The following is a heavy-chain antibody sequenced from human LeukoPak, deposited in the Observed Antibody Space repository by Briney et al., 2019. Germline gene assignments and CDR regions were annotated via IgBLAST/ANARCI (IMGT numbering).Heavy chain of an antibody. J-gene: IGHJ4*02. CDR3: ARMTTGHDF. V-gene: IGHV4-34*01. CDR1: CTSFSSYY. Sequence: SETLSLTCAVSCTSFSSYYWSWIRQPPGKGLEWIGEVNHSGYTNDNPSLKSRVTISVDTSKNQFSLRLRSVTAADTAVYFCARMTTGHDFWGQGTLVTVSS. D-gene: IGHD4-17*01. CDR2: VNHSGYT.